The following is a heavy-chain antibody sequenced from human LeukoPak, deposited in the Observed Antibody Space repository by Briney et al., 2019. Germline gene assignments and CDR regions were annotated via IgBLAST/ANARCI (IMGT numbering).Heavy chain of an antibody. D-gene: IGHD3-22*01. Sequence: GGSLRLSCAASGFTFSSYGMHWVRQAPGKGLEWVAFIRYDGVKEYYTDSVKGRFIISRDNSKNTLFLQMSSLRAEDMAVYYCAKVPIVVVTGDAFDVWGQGTMVTVSS. V-gene: IGHV3-30*02. CDR1: GFTFSSYG. CDR2: IRYDGVKE. J-gene: IGHJ3*01. CDR3: AKVPIVVVTGDAFDV.